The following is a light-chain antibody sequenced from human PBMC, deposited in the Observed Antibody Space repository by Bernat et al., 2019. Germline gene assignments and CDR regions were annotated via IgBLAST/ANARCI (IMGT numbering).Light chain of an antibody. CDR3: GSYAGSDLLV. CDR1: SSDVGGYNF. Sequence: QYALTQLASVSGSPGQSVAISCSGTSSDVGGYNFVPWYQQLPGKAPKLIIYEVIKRPSGVSDRFSGTKSGNTASLTISGLQAEDEADYYCGSYAGSDLLVFGGGPKLTVL. J-gene: IGLJ3*02. CDR2: EVI. V-gene: IGLV2-23*02.